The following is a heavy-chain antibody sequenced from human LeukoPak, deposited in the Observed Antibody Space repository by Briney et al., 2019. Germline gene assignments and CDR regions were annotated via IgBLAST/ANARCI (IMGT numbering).Heavy chain of an antibody. Sequence: HPGGSLRLSCAASGFTFSDYWMNWTRQAPGKGLEWVARIMKDGNEKYYVESIKGRFTISRDNAKNALYLQMNGLRAEDTGVYYCARGHLDPWGQGTLVTVSS. J-gene: IGHJ5*02. V-gene: IGHV3-7*01. CDR1: GFTFSDYW. CDR2: IMKDGNEK. CDR3: ARGHLDP.